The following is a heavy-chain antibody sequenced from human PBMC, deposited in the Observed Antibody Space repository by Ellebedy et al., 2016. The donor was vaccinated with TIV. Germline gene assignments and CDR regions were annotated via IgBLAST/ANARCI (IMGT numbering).Heavy chain of an antibody. Sequence: AASVKVSCKASGGTFSNYAFNWVRQAPGQGLEWMGRIIPILGVAEYAQNFQGRVTYTADNYTTTAYMELNSLRSEDTAVYYCARWGGSSGRFQGPYDYWGQGTLVAVSS. J-gene: IGHJ4*02. CDR3: ARWGGSSGRFQGPYDY. D-gene: IGHD1-26*01. V-gene: IGHV1-69*04. CDR1: GGTFSNYA. CDR2: IIPILGVA.